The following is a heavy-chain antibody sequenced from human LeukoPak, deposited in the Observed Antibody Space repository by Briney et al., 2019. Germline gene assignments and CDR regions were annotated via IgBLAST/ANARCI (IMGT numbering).Heavy chain of an antibody. CDR3: ARASVAEYYFDY. CDR2: ISSSSSYI. CDR1: GFTFSSYS. J-gene: IGHJ4*02. Sequence: GSLRLSCAASGFTFSSYSMNWVRQAPGKGLEWVSSISSSSSYIYYADSVKGRFTISRNNAKNSLYLQMNSLRAEDTAVYYCARASVAEYYFDYWGQGTLVTVSS. V-gene: IGHV3-21*01. D-gene: IGHD6-19*01.